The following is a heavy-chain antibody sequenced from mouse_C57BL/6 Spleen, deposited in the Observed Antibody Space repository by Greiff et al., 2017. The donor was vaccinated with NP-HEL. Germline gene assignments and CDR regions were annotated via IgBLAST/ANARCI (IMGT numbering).Heavy chain of an antibody. Sequence: QVHVKQPGAELVRPGSSVKLSCKASGYTFTSYWMHWVKQRPIQGLEWIGNIDPSDSETHYNQKFKDKATLTVDKSSSTAYMQLSSLTSEDSAVYYCAREVGPWFAYWGQGTLVTVSA. D-gene: IGHD1-1*02. J-gene: IGHJ3*01. CDR1: GYTFTSYW. CDR3: AREVGPWFAY. CDR2: IDPSDSET. V-gene: IGHV1-52*01.